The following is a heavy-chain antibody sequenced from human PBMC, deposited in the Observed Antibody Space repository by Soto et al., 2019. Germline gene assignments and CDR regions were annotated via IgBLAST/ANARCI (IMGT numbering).Heavy chain of an antibody. V-gene: IGHV4-59*01. CDR2: IYYSGST. Sequence: QVQLQESGPGLVKPSETLSLTCTVSGGSISSYYWSWIRQPPGKGLEWIGYIYYSGSTNHNPSLKSRVTISVDTSKNQFSLKLSSVTAADTAVYYCARDGGGSSSWYHYYYGMDVWGQGTTVTVSS. D-gene: IGHD6-13*01. J-gene: IGHJ6*02. CDR3: ARDGGGSSSWYHYYYGMDV. CDR1: GGSISSYY.